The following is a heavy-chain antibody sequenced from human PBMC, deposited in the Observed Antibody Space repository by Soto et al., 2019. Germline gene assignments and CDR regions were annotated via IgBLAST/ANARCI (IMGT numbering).Heavy chain of an antibody. J-gene: IGHJ4*02. CDR3: AREAAVDGTEGYYFDY. Sequence: PGGSLRLSCAASGFTFSSYSMNWARQAPGKGLEWVSSISISSSYIYYADSVKGRFTISRDNAKNSLYLQMNSLRAEDTAVYYYAREAAVDGTEGYYFDYWGQGSLVTVS. CDR2: ISISSSYI. V-gene: IGHV3-21*01. D-gene: IGHD6-19*01. CDR1: GFTFSSYS.